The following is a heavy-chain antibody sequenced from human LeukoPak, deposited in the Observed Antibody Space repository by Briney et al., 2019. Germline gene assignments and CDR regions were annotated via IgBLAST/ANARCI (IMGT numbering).Heavy chain of an antibody. CDR1: RGTFSSYV. CDR3: ARDYCSGGSCYSWFDY. V-gene: IGHV1-69*13. J-gene: IGHJ4*02. D-gene: IGHD2-15*01. CDR2: IIPIFGTA. Sequence: SGRVSGKASRGTFSSYVISWVRQAPGLGLGWMGGIIPIFGTAIYAQKFQGRVTITADEPTSTTYMELSSLRSEDTAVYYCARDYCSGGSCYSWFDYWGQGTLVTVSS.